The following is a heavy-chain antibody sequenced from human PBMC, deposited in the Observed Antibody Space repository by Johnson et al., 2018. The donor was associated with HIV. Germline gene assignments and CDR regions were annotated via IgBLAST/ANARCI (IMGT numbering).Heavy chain of an antibody. D-gene: IGHD3-16*02. Sequence: QVQLVESGGGVVQPGGSLRLSCAASGFTFSSYGMHWVRQAPGKGLEWVAVIWYDGSNKYYADSVKGRFTISRDNSKNTLYLQMNSLRAEDTAVYYCAKDDRLRVPRGIAFDIWGQGTMVTVSS. CDR1: GFTFSSYG. CDR3: AKDDRLRVPRGIAFDI. V-gene: IGHV3-33*06. J-gene: IGHJ3*02. CDR2: IWYDGSNK.